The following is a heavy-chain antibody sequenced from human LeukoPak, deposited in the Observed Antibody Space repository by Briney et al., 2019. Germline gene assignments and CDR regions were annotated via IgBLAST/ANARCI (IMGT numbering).Heavy chain of an antibody. Sequence: PSETLSLTCTVSGGSIKSHFWSWVRQPPGKRLEWIGYIFHSGSTYYNPSLKSRVTISVDTSKNQFSLKLSSVTAADTAVYYCAREVGATSHYYYMDVWGKGTTVTVSS. CDR3: AREVGATSHYYYMDV. D-gene: IGHD1-26*01. CDR2: IFHSGST. CDR1: GGSIKSHF. V-gene: IGHV4-59*11. J-gene: IGHJ6*03.